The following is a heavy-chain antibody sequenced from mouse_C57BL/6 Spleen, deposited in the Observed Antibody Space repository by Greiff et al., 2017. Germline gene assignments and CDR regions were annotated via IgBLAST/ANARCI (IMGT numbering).Heavy chain of an antibody. D-gene: IGHD1-1*01. J-gene: IGHJ2*01. CDR3: ARRYYGGDFDY. Sequence: EVKVEESGGGLVKPGGSLKLSCAASGFTFSDYGMHWVRQAPEKGLEWVAYISSGSSTIYYADTVKGRFTISRDNAKNTLFLQMTSLRSEDTAMYYCARRYYGGDFDYWGQGTTLTVSS. CDR1: GFTFSDYG. CDR2: ISSGSSTI. V-gene: IGHV5-17*01.